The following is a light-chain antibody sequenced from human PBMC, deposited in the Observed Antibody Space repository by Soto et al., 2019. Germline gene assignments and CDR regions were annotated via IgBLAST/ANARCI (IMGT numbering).Light chain of an antibody. Sequence: EIVFTQSPGTLSLSPGERATLSCRASQSVCNNYLAWYQQKPGQAPRLLIYGASNRATGIPDRFSGSGSGTDFTLTISRLEPEDFAVYYCQQYGSSGTFGQGTKVDIK. J-gene: IGKJ1*01. V-gene: IGKV3-20*01. CDR1: QSVCNNY. CDR3: QQYGSSGT. CDR2: GAS.